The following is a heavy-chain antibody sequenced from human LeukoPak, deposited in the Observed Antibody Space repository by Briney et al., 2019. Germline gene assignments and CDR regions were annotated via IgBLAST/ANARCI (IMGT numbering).Heavy chain of an antibody. CDR2: ISSSSSTI. J-gene: IGHJ6*03. V-gene: IGHV3-48*01. CDR1: GFTFSSYS. D-gene: IGHD3-22*01. CDR3: ARARGSSGYEGIYYYYYMDV. Sequence: PGGSLRLSCAASGFTFSSYSMNWVRQAPGKGLEWVSYISSSSSTIYYADSVKGRFTISRDNAKNSLYLQMNSLRAEDTAVYYCARARGSSGYEGIYYYYYMDVWGKGTTVTISS.